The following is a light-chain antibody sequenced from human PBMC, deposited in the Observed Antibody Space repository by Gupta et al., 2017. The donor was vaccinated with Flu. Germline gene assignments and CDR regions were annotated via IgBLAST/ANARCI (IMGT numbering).Light chain of an antibody. V-gene: IGKV3-20*01. Sequence: SSNYLAWYQQTPGQAPRLLIYGAYHRAAGIPDRVSGRGSGTDFILTISRLEPEDLAVYYCQQYVPSPPGLTFGPGTKVDVK. CDR1: SSNY. CDR3: QQYVPSPPGLT. J-gene: IGKJ3*01. CDR2: GAY.